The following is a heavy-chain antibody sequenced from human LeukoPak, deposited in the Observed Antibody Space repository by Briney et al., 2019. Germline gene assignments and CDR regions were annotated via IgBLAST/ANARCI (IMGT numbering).Heavy chain of an antibody. J-gene: IGHJ4*02. CDR2: ISDSGGST. V-gene: IGHV3-23*01. D-gene: IGHD6-13*01. CDR3: AKGSSSWYYFDY. Sequence: PGGSLRLSCAASGFTFSRYAMSWVRQAPGKGLEWVSAISDSGGSTYYADSVKGRFTISRDNSKNTLYLQMNSLRAEDTAVYYCAKGSSSWYYFDYWGQGTLVTVSS. CDR1: GFTFSRYA.